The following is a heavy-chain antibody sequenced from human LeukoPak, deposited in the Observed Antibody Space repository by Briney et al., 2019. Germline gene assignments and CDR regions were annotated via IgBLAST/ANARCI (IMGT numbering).Heavy chain of an antibody. Sequence: GGSLRLSCAASGFTFSSYGMHWVRQAPGKGLEWVAFIRYDGSNKYYADSVKGRFTISRDNSKNTLYLQMNSLRAEDTAVYYCAKEWKYSSSWYQFYFDYWGQGTLVTASS. CDR2: IRYDGSNK. V-gene: IGHV3-30*02. D-gene: IGHD6-13*01. CDR1: GFTFSSYG. CDR3: AKEWKYSSSWYQFYFDY. J-gene: IGHJ4*02.